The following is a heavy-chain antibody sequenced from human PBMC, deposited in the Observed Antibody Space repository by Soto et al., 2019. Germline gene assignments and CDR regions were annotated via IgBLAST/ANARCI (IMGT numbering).Heavy chain of an antibody. D-gene: IGHD3-10*01. V-gene: IGHV4-59*08. CDR2: IYYSGST. Sequence: SETLSLTCTVSGGSISSYYWSWIRQPPGKGLEWIGYIYYSGSTNYNPSLKSRVTISVDTSKNQFSLKLSSVTAADTAVYYCARQGSGSYYRLDYYYYYMDVWGKGTTVTVYS. J-gene: IGHJ6*03. CDR3: ARQGSGSYYRLDYYYYYMDV. CDR1: GGSISSYY.